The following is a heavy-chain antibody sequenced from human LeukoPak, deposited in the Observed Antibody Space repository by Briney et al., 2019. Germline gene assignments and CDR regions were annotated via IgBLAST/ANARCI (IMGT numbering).Heavy chain of an antibody. CDR1: GYTFTTHG. V-gene: IGHV1-18*03. CDR2: ISLYNGNT. D-gene: IGHD2/OR15-2a*01. Sequence: GASVKVSCKASGYTFTTHGISWVRQAPGQGLEWIGWISLYNGNTKYAQNLQGRVTMTTETSTSTAYMELSSLRSEDMAVYYCVREAPFGAFDIWGQGTMVTVSS. CDR3: VREAPFGAFDI. J-gene: IGHJ3*02.